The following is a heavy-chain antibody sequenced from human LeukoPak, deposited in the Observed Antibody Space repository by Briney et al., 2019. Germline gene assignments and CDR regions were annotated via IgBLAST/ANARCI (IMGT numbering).Heavy chain of an antibody. V-gene: IGHV4-34*01. CDR2: INHSGST. J-gene: IGHJ4*02. Sequence: SETLSLTCAVYGGSFSGYYWSWIRQPPGKGLEWIGEINHSGSTNYNPSLKSRVTISVDTSKNQFSLKLSSVTAADTAVYYCARWYSPYYFDYWGQGTLVTVSS. D-gene: IGHD6-13*01. CDR1: GGSFSGYY. CDR3: ARWYSPYYFDY.